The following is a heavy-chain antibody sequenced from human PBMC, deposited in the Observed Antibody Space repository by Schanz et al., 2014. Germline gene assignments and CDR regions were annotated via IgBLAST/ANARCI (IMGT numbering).Heavy chain of an antibody. CDR1: GGTFSTYT. CDR3: ARAKRFGDMDV. J-gene: IGHJ6*02. D-gene: IGHD3-10*01. V-gene: IGHV1-69*08. CDR2: ISPYNGNT. Sequence: QVQLVQSGAEVKKPGSSVKVSCKASGGTFSTYTISWVRQAPGQGLEWMGWISPYNGNTNYAQKLQGRVTITRDTSASTAYMELTSLRSEDTAVYCCARAKRFGDMDVWGQGTTVTVSS.